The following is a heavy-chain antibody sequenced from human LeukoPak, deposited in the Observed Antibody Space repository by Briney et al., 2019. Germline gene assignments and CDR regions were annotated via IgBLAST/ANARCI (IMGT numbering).Heavy chain of an antibody. CDR3: ARDVAVAGVDAFDI. D-gene: IGHD6-19*01. CDR1: GGSISSYY. CDR2: IYYSGST. V-gene: IGHV4-59*01. J-gene: IGHJ3*02. Sequence: PSETLSLTCTVSGGSISSYYWSWIRQPPGKGLEWIGYIYYSGSTNYNPSLKSRVTISVDTSKNQFSLKLSSVTGADTAVYYCARDVAVAGVDAFDIWGQGTMVTVSS.